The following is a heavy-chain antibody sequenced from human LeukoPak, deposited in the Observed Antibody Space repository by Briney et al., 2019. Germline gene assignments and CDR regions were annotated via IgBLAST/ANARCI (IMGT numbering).Heavy chain of an antibody. D-gene: IGHD6-19*01. CDR3: AKHRGGQWLEYYYMAV. Sequence: EASVKVSCKASGGTFSCYAISWVRQAPGQGLEWMGGIIPIFGTANYAQKFQGRVTITTDESTSTASMELSSLRSEDTAVNYCAKHRGGQWLEYYYMAVWGKGDTVTASS. V-gene: IGHV1-69*05. J-gene: IGHJ6*03. CDR2: IIPIFGTA. CDR1: GGTFSCYA.